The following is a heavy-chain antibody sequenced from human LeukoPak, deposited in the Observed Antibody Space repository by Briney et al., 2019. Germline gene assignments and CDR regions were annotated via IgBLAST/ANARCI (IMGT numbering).Heavy chain of an antibody. CDR2: IIPIFGTA. D-gene: IGHD6-13*01. Sequence: ASVKVSCKASGGTFSSYAISWVRQAPGQGLEWMGGIIPIFGTANYAQKFQGRVTITADESTSTAYMELSSLRSEDTAVYYCARDRGVRIAAAGLASAWFDPWGQGTLVTVSS. CDR3: ARDRGVRIAAAGLASAWFDP. V-gene: IGHV1-69*13. CDR1: GGTFSSYA. J-gene: IGHJ5*02.